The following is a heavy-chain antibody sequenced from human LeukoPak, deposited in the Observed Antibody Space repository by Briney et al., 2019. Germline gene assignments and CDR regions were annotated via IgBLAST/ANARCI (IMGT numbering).Heavy chain of an antibody. Sequence: GRSLRLSCAASGFSFSSYGMHWVRQAPGKGLEWVAVIWYDGSNKYYADSVKGRFTISRDNSKNTVYLQMNSLRAEGTAVYYCARDNSGMDVWGQGTTVTVSS. CDR2: IWYDGSNK. V-gene: IGHV3-33*01. CDR1: GFSFSSYG. D-gene: IGHD4-23*01. CDR3: ARDNSGMDV. J-gene: IGHJ6*02.